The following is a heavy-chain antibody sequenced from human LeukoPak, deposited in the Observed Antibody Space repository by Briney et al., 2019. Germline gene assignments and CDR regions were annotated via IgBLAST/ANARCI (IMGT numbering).Heavy chain of an antibody. V-gene: IGHV3-21*01. D-gene: IGHD3-3*01. Sequence: GGSLRLSCAASGFTFSSYSMNWVRQAPGKGLEWVSSISSSSSYIYYADSVKGRFTISRDNAKNSLYLQMNSLRAEDTAVYYCARSWSGRNWFDPWGQGTLVTVSS. CDR3: ARSWSGRNWFDP. J-gene: IGHJ5*02. CDR2: ISSSSSYI. CDR1: GFTFSSYS.